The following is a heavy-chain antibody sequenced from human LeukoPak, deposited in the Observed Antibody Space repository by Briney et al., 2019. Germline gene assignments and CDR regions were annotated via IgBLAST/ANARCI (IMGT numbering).Heavy chain of an antibody. J-gene: IGHJ4*02. D-gene: IGHD6-19*01. V-gene: IGHV1-18*01. Sequence: GASVTVSCKASGYTFTSSGISWVRQAPGQGLEWMGWISAYNGNTNYAQKLQGRVTMTSDTSTSTAYMELRSLISDDTAVYYCARVYSSGWYDYWGQGTLVTVSS. CDR3: ARVYSSGWYDY. CDR2: ISAYNGNT. CDR1: GYTFTSSG.